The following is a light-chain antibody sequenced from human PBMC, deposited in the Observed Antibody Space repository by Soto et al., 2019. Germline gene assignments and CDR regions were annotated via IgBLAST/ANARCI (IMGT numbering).Light chain of an antibody. CDR3: QQSYNTPRT. CDR2: GAY. V-gene: IGKV1-39*01. Sequence: DIQMTQSPSFLSASVGARVTITCRASQTISSHLNWYQQKPGKAPNLLIYGAYSLQSGVPSRFSSSGSGTDVTLTISSLQPEDFATYYCQQSYNTPRTFGQGNKLESK. J-gene: IGKJ2*01. CDR1: QTISSH.